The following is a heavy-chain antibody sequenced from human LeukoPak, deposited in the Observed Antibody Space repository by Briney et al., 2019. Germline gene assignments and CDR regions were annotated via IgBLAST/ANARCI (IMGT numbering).Heavy chain of an antibody. CDR1: GYTFTSYG. J-gene: IGHJ6*03. CDR3: ARNGYYDFWSGYYMGNRNYYYMDV. Sequence: GASVKVSCKASGYTFTSYGISWVRQAPGQGLEWMGWISAYNGNTNYAQKLQGRVTMTTDTSTSTAYMELRSLRSEDTAVYYCARNGYYDFWSGYYMGNRNYYYMDVWGKGTTVTVSS. V-gene: IGHV1-18*01. D-gene: IGHD3-3*01. CDR2: ISAYNGNT.